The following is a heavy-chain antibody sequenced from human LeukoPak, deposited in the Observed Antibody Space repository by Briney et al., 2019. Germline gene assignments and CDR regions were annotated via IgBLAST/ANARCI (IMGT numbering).Heavy chain of an antibody. V-gene: IGHV3-30-3*01. Sequence: PGRSLRLSCAASGFTFSSYAMHWVRQAPGKGLEWVAVISYDGSDKYYADSVKGRFTISRDNSKNTLYLQMNSLRAEDTAVYYCARSQLQGRYYDSSGYHFDYWGQGTLVTVSS. J-gene: IGHJ4*02. CDR1: GFTFSSYA. D-gene: IGHD3-22*01. CDR2: ISYDGSDK. CDR3: ARSQLQGRYYDSSGYHFDY.